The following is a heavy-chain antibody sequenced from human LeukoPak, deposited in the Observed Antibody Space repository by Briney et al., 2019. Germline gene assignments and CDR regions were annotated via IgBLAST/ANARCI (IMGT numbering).Heavy chain of an antibody. CDR3: ARHHAEILAPND. J-gene: IGHJ4*02. V-gene: IGHV4-39*01. Sequence: SETLSLTCTVSGGYIISRSHYWGWIRQPPGKGLEWIGSVYYSGNTYYNPSLKTRATISIDTPTSKNQFSLTLSSVTAADTAVYYCARHHAEILAPNDWGQGTLVTVSS. CDR1: GGYIISRSHY. CDR2: VYYSGNT. D-gene: IGHD1-1*01.